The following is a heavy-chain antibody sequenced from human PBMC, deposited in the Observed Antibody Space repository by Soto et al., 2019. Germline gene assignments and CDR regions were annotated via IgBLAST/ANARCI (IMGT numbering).Heavy chain of an antibody. Sequence: QVQLVQSGAEVKKPGASVKVSCKASGYTFTSYYMHWVRQAPGQGLEWMGIINPSGGSTSYAQKFKGRVTMTRDTSTSTVYMELSSLRSEDTAVYYCARGDSGYDHYYYYGMDVWGQGTTVTVSS. CDR3: ARGDSGYDHYYYYGMDV. CDR2: INPSGGST. D-gene: IGHD5-12*01. J-gene: IGHJ6*02. V-gene: IGHV1-46*03. CDR1: GYTFTSYY.